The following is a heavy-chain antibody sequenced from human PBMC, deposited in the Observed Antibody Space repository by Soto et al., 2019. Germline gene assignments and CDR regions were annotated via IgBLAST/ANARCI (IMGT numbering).Heavy chain of an antibody. V-gene: IGHV3-23*01. CDR1: GLTFRSFA. Sequence: GGSLILSWVASGLTFRSFAMNWVRQATGKGLEWVSDISGSGGTTYYADSVKGRFTISRDNSKNTLYLQMNSLRAEDTVVYYCAKDWFSGSGSPPDYWGQGTLVTVSS. D-gene: IGHD3-10*01. CDR2: ISGSGGTT. J-gene: IGHJ4*02. CDR3: AKDWFSGSGSPPDY.